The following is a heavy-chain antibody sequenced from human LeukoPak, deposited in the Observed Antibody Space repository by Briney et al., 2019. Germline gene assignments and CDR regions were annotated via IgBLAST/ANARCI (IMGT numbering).Heavy chain of an antibody. CDR2: INPNSGGT. V-gene: IGHV1-2*02. D-gene: IGHD6-19*01. CDR3: ASSSVAVAGIGY. J-gene: IGHJ4*02. CDR1: GYTFTGYY. Sequence: ASVKVSCKASGYTFTGYYMHWVRLAPGQGLEWMGWINPNSGGTNYAQKFQGRVIMTRDTSISTAYMELSRLRSDDTAVYYCASSSVAVAGIGYWGQGTLVTVSS.